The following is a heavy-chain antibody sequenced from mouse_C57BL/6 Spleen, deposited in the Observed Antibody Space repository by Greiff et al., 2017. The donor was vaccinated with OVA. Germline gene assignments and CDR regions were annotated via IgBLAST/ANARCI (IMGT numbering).Heavy chain of an antibody. V-gene: IGHV1-52*01. D-gene: IGHD3-2*02. J-gene: IGHJ2*01. Sequence: QVQLQQPGAELVRPGSSVKLSCKASGYTFTSYWMHWVKQRPIQGLEWIGNIDPSDSETHYNQKFKDKATLTVDKSSSTAYMQLSSLTSEDSAVYYCARSRLPSYYFDYWGQGTTLTVSS. CDR1: GYTFTSYW. CDR2: IDPSDSET. CDR3: ARSRLPSYYFDY.